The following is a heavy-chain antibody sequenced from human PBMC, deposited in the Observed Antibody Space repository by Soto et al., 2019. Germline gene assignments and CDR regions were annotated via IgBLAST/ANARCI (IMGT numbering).Heavy chain of an antibody. CDR3: AHKRDVSRGFKS. CDR1: GFSFSINGVA. CDR2: IYWDDDQ. V-gene: IGHV2-5*02. J-gene: IGHJ4*02. Sequence: HITLKESGPTLVKPTQTLTLTCTFSGFSFSINGVAVGWIRQPPGQALEWLALIYWDDDQRYNPSLNNRHTIAQDTASNQVVLTMTNMDPVDTATYYCAHKRDVSRGFKSWGQGTLVTVSS. D-gene: IGHD3-10*01.